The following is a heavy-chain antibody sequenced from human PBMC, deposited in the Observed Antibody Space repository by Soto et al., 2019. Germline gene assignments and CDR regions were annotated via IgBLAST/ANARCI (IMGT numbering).Heavy chain of an antibody. CDR3: DTVHALAGTSVSDY. CDR2: IYQSGST. CDR1: GDSISNGDYH. V-gene: IGHV4-30-4*01. D-gene: IGHD1-7*01. J-gene: IGHJ4*02. Sequence: SETLSLTCTASGDSISNGDYHWSWIRQPPGKGLEWIGYIYQSGSTYSTPSLDSRATISVDTSKNQFSLKLSSVTAADTAVYYCDTVHALAGTSVSDYWGQGTLVTVSS.